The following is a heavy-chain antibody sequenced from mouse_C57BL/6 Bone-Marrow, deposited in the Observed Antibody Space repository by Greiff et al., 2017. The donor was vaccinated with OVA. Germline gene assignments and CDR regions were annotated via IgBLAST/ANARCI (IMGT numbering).Heavy chain of an antibody. CDR3: ARRGGGADYFDY. V-gene: IGHV5-15*01. J-gene: IGHJ2*01. CDR2: ISNLAYSI. Sequence: EVKLQESGGGLVQPGGSLKLSCAASGFTFSDYGMAWVRQAPRKGPEWVAFISNLAYSIYYADTVTGRFTISRENAKNTLYLEMSSLRSEDTAMYYCARRGGGADYFDYWGQGTTLTVSS. CDR1: GFTFSDYG.